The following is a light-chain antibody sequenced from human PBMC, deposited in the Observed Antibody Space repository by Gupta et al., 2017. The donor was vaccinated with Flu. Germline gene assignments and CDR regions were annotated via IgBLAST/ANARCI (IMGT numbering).Light chain of an antibody. CDR1: RLGTKY. CDR2: KDS. Sequence: SYELTQPPSVSVSPGQTATITCSGDRLGTKYTSWFQQKPGQPPLLVIYKDSNRPLGIPERFSGSNAGNTATLMISGTQAVDEAAYYCQARGDTSDFVFGSGTTVTVL. CDR3: QARGDTSDFV. V-gene: IGLV3-1*01. J-gene: IGLJ1*01.